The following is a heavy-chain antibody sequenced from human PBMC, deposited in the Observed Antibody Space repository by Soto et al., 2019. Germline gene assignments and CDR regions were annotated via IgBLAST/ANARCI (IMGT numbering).Heavy chain of an antibody. V-gene: IGHV4-39*01. CDR2: IYYSGST. CDR3: ARHPAEYYDSSGYYGGAWFDP. J-gene: IGHJ5*02. D-gene: IGHD3-22*01. CDR1: GGSISSSSYY. Sequence: QLQLQESGPGLVKPSETLSLTCTVSGGSISSSSYYWGWIRQPPGKGLEWIGSIYYSGSTYYNPSLKSRVTISVDTSKNQFSLKLSSVTAADTAVYYCARHPAEYYDSSGYYGGAWFDPWGQGTLVTVSS.